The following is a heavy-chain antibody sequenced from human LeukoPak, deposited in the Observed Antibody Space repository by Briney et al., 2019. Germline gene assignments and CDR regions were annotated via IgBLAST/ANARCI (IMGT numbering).Heavy chain of an antibody. D-gene: IGHD6-6*01. V-gene: IGHV3-7*03. CDR3: AKDISIAAIKPYYFDY. CDR2: IKQDGSEK. J-gene: IGHJ4*02. CDR1: TSNFNYYY. Sequence: GGSLRLSCEASTSNFNYYYMNWIRQAPGKGLEWVANIKQDGSEKYYVDSVKGRFTISRDNAKNPLYLQMNSLRAEDTALYYCAKDISIAAIKPYYFDYWGQGTLVTVSS.